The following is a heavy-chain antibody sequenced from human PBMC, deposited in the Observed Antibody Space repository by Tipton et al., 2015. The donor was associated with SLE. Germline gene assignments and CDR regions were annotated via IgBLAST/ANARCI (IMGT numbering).Heavy chain of an antibody. J-gene: IGHJ6*03. CDR3: ARDSVYSGYDFYYYYYMDV. CDR2: ISSSSSYI. V-gene: IGHV3-21*01. D-gene: IGHD5-12*01. CDR1: GFTFSSYS. Sequence: SLRLSCAASGFTFSSYSMNWVRQAPGKGLEWVSSISSSSSYIYYADSVKGRFTISRDNAKNSLYLQMNSLRAEDTAVYYCARDSVYSGYDFYYYYYMDVWGKGTTATVSS.